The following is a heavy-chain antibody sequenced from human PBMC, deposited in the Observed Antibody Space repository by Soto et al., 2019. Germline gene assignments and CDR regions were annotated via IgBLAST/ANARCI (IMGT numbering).Heavy chain of an antibody. CDR3: ARDLMYYDILTGYHRVNYRMDV. Sequence: ASVKVSCKASGGTFSSYAISWVRQAPGQGLEWMGGIIPIFGTANYAQKFQGRVTITADKSTSTAYMELSSLRSEDTAVYYCARDLMYYDILTGYHRVNYRMDVWGQVTTVTVYS. V-gene: IGHV1-69*06. CDR2: IIPIFGTA. J-gene: IGHJ6*02. CDR1: GGTFSSYA. D-gene: IGHD3-9*01.